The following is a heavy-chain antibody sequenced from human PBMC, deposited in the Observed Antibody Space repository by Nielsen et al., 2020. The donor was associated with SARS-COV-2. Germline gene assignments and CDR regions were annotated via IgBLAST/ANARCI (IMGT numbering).Heavy chain of an antibody. J-gene: IGHJ4*02. CDR3: ARDWIQLWLAFDY. D-gene: IGHD5-18*01. CDR2: ISSSGSTI. Sequence: WIRQPPGKGLEWVSYISSSGSTIYYADSVKGRFTISRDNAKNSLYLQMNSLRDEDTAVYYCARDWIQLWLAFDYWGQGTLVTVSS. V-gene: IGHV3-48*02.